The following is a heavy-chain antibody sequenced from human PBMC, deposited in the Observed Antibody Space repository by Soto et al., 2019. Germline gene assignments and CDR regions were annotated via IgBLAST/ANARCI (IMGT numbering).Heavy chain of an antibody. D-gene: IGHD4-17*01. Sequence: GLDLEWLALIYWNDDKLYSPSLQSRLTIAKDTSKNQVVLTMTNMDPVDTATYFCSYGVTTDDFYFDYWGQGTLVTVSS. CDR2: IYWNDDK. J-gene: IGHJ4*02. V-gene: IGHV2-5*01. CDR3: SYGVTTDDFYFDY.